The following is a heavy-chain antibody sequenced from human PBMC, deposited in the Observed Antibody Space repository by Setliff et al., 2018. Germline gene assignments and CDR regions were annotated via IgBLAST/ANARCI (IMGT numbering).Heavy chain of an antibody. CDR2: IYYSGST. D-gene: IGHD3-22*01. CDR3: SRESRYYYDNLGTLDY. CDR1: GDSISSGDYY. Sequence: NPSETLSLTCTVSGDSISSGDYYWSWIRQPPGKGLEWIGFIYYSGSTYYSPSLKSRVTISVDTSKNQFSLKLSSVTAADTAVYYCSRESRYYYDNLGTLDYWGQGTLVTVSS. V-gene: IGHV4-30-4*08. J-gene: IGHJ4*02.